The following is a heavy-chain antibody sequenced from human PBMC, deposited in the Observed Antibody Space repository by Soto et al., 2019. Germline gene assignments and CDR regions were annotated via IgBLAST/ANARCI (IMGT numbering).Heavy chain of an antibody. V-gene: IGHV4-59*01. J-gene: IGHJ5*02. CDR2: IYYSGST. Sequence: SETLSLTCPVSGGSISSSYWSWIRQPPEKGLEWIGYIYYSGSTNYNPSLKSRVTISVDTSKNQSSLKLSSVTAADTAVYYCARDGGFTMVRGGSWFDPWGQGTLVTVSS. CDR1: GGSISSSY. D-gene: IGHD3-10*01. CDR3: ARDGGFTMVRGGSWFDP.